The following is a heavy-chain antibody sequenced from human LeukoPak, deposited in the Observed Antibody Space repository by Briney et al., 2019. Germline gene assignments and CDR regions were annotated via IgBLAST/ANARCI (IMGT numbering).Heavy chain of an antibody. CDR2: IYYSGST. CDR3: ASPVLRFLEWPHVGAFDI. D-gene: IGHD3-3*01. J-gene: IGHJ3*02. V-gene: IGHV4-30-4*08. CDR1: GGSINSGDYY. Sequence: SETLSLTCTVSGGSINSGDYYWSWIRQPPGKGLEWIGYIYYSGSTYYNPSLKSRVTISVGTSKNQFSLKLSSVTAADTAVYYCASPVLRFLEWPHVGAFDIWGQGTMVTVSS.